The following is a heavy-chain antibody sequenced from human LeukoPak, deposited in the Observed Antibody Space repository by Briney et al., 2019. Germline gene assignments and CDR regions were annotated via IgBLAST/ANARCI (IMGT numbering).Heavy chain of an antibody. V-gene: IGHV1-8*01. Sequence: GASVKVSCKASGYTFTSYDINWVRQATGQGLEWMGWMNPNSGNTGYAQKFQGRVTITADKSTSTAYMELSSLRSEDTAVYYCARYCSSTSCYKVAPDYWGQGTLVTVSS. CDR2: MNPNSGNT. J-gene: IGHJ4*02. D-gene: IGHD2-2*02. CDR3: ARYCSSTSCYKVAPDY. CDR1: GYTFTSYD.